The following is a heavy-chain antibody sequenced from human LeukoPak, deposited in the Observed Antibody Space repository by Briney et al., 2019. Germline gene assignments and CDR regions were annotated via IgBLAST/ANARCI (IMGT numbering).Heavy chain of an antibody. CDR3: ARGGCSSTSCYAHYYYGMDV. V-gene: IGHV3-53*04. Sequence: GGSLRLSCAVSGFTVSSNYMSWVRQAPGKGLEWVSVIYSGGSTYYADSVKGRFTISRHNSKNTLYLQMNSLRAEDTAVYYCARGGCSSTSCYAHYYYGMDVWGQGTTVTVSS. J-gene: IGHJ6*02. D-gene: IGHD2-2*01. CDR1: GFTVSSNY. CDR2: IYSGGST.